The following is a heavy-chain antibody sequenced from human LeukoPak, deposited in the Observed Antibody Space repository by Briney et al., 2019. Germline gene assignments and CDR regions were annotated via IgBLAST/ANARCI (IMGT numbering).Heavy chain of an antibody. D-gene: IGHD1-26*01. CDR3: ARHVGAWEPRDY. CDR2: IDPSDSYT. CDR1: GYSFTNYW. J-gene: IGHJ4*02. Sequence: GESLKISCKGSGYSFTNYWISWVRQMPGKGLEWMGRIDPSDSYTNYSPSFQGHVTISADKSISTAYLQWSSLKASDTAIYYCARHVGAWEPRDYWGQGTLVTVSS. V-gene: IGHV5-10-1*01.